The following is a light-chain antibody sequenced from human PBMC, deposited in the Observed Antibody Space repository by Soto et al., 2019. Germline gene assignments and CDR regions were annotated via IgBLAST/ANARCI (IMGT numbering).Light chain of an antibody. CDR2: WAS. J-gene: IGKJ1*01. CDR3: QHDYSDPPWT. CDR1: QSVLYSFNNKNY. Sequence: DIVMTQSPDSLAVSLGERATINCRSSQSVLYSFNNKNYLGWYQQKPGQAPKLLIYWASTRAAGVPDRFSGSGSVTDVTITISSLQAEDVAVYYCQHDYSDPPWTFGQGTRVEIK. V-gene: IGKV4-1*01.